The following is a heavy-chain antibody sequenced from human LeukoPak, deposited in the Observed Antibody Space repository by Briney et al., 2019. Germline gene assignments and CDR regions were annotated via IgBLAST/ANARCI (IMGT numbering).Heavy chain of an antibody. CDR3: AKDRGMITFGGYSHY. Sequence: GRSLRLSCAASGFTFSSYGMHWVSQAPGKGLEWGAVISYDGSNKYYADSVKGRFTISRDNSKNTLYLQMNSLRAEDAAVYYCAKDRGMITFGGYSHYWGQGTLVTVSS. CDR1: GFTFSSYG. V-gene: IGHV3-30*18. CDR2: ISYDGSNK. J-gene: IGHJ4*02. D-gene: IGHD3-16*01.